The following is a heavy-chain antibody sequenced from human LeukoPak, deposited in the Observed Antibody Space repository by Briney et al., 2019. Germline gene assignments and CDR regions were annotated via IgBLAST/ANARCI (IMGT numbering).Heavy chain of an antibody. CDR1: GFTFSSYS. V-gene: IGHV3-48*04. J-gene: IGHJ4*02. Sequence: GGSLRLSCAASGFTFSSYSMNWVRQAPGKGLEWVSYISSSSSTIYYADSVKGRFTISRDNAKNSLYLQMNTLRAEDTAVYYCAKGTGVAATTTPNDYWGQGTLVTVSS. CDR2: ISSSSSTI. D-gene: IGHD2-15*01. CDR3: AKGTGVAATTTPNDY.